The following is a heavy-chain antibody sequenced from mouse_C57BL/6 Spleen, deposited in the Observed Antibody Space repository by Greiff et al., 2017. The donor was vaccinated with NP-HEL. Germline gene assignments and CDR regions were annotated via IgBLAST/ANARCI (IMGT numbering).Heavy chain of an antibody. CDR2: IDPEDGET. J-gene: IGHJ2*01. V-gene: IGHV14-2*01. CDR1: GFNFKDYY. Sequence: VQLQQPGAELVKPGASVKLSCTASGFNFKDYYMHWVKQRPEQGLEWIGRIDPEDGETKYAPKFKGKATITADTSSNTAYLQLSSLTSEDTAVYYCAGYFHYFEYWGQGTTLTVSS. CDR3: AGYFHYFEY.